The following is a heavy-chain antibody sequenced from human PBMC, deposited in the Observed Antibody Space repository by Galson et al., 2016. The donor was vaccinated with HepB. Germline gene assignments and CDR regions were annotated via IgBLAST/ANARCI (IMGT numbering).Heavy chain of an antibody. CDR1: GFVFSNFG. CDR2: ISTRRTT. CDR3: AKERLVRRIFDH. Sequence: SLRLSCAASGFVFSNFGLSWVRQAPGKGLEWVASISTRRTTYYSDSVQGRFTISRDNSNNTLYLQMNGLRAEDTAVYYCAKERLVRRIFDHWGQGTLLT. V-gene: IGHV3-23*01. D-gene: IGHD1-1*01. J-gene: IGHJ4*02.